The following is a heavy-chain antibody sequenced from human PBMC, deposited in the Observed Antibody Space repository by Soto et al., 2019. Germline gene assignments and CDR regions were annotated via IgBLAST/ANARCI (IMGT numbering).Heavy chain of an antibody. V-gene: IGHV4-4*02. CDR2: IYHSGSI. D-gene: IGHD4-17*01. CDR1: GVSIVSSSW. Sequence: SETLSLTCDVSGVSIVSSSWWSWVRQSPGQGLEWVGEIYHSGSINYNPSLKSRVTISVDTSKNQFSLKLSSVTAADTAMYYCARHGERTIRSLNWFDPWGQGTLVTVSS. J-gene: IGHJ5*02. CDR3: ARHGERTIRSLNWFDP.